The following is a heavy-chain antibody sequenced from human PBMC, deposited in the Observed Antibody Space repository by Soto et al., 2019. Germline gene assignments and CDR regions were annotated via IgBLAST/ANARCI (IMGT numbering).Heavy chain of an antibody. CDR2: TYYRSKWYN. CDR3: ARDVGYCSGGSCRYNWFDP. V-gene: IGHV6-1*01. J-gene: IGHJ5*02. CDR1: GDSVSSNSAA. Sequence: SQTLSLTCAISGDSVSSNSAAWNWIKQSPSRGLEWPGRTYYRSKWYNDYAVSVKSRITINPDTSKNQFSLQLNSVTPEDTAVYYCARDVGYCSGGSCRYNWFDPWGQGTLVTVSS. D-gene: IGHD2-15*01.